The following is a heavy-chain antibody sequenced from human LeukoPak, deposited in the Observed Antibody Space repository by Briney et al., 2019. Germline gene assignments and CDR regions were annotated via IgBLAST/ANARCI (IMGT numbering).Heavy chain of an antibody. CDR3: ARRRKGIVVVVAATKNWFDP. Sequence: SETLSLTCAVYGGSFSGYYWSWIRQPPGKGLEWIGEINHSGSTTYNPSLKSRVTISVDTSKNHFSLKLNSLTAADTAVYYCARRRKGIVVVVAATKNWFDPWGQGTLVTVSS. CDR2: INHSGST. D-gene: IGHD2-15*01. CDR1: GGSFSGYY. V-gene: IGHV4-34*01. J-gene: IGHJ5*02.